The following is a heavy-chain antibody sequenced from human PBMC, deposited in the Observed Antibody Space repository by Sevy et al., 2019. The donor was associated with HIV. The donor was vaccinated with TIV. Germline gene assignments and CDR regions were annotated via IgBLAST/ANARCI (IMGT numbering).Heavy chain of an antibody. CDR1: GGTFSSYA. V-gene: IGHV1-69*13. Sequence: SVKVSCKASGGTFSSYAISWVRQAPGQGLEWMGRIIPIFGTANYAQKFQGRVTITADESTSTAYMELSSLRSEDTAVYYCARSSGSYSYYYYMDVWGKGTTVTVSS. J-gene: IGHJ6*03. CDR3: ARSSGSYSYYYYMDV. CDR2: IIPIFGTA. D-gene: IGHD1-26*01.